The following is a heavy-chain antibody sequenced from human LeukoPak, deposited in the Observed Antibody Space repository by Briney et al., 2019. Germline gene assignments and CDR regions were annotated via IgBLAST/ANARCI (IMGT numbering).Heavy chain of an antibody. D-gene: IGHD4-11*01. CDR1: GFTFRNHG. CDR2: IRYDELQD. Sequence: PGGSLRLSCATSGFTFRNHGMHWVSQAPGKGLEWVAFIRYDELQDYYADSVRGRFTISRDNSKSALYLQMGSLRPEDTAMYYCVRDFSNYVAFFDSWGQGVLVTVSS. V-gene: IGHV3-30*02. J-gene: IGHJ4*02. CDR3: VRDFSNYVAFFDS.